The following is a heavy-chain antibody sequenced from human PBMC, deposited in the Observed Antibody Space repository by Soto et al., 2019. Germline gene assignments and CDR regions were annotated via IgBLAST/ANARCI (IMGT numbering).Heavy chain of an antibody. CDR3: AKTFLARYCSSSICYDPADYFDY. D-gene: IGHD2-2*01. V-gene: IGHV3-23*01. CDR1: GFTFNNYA. J-gene: IGHJ4*02. Sequence: AGSLRLSCAASGFTFNNYAMSWVRQAPGKRLEWVSSINNGGDNIYYADSVKGRFTISRDNSKSTLYLQMNSLRAEDTAVYYCAKTFLARYCSSSICYDPADYFDYWGQGTLVTVSS. CDR2: INNGGDNI.